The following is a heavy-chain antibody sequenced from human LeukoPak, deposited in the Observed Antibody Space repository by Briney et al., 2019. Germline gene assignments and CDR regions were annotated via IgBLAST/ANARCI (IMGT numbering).Heavy chain of an antibody. CDR1: GFTFSSSA. J-gene: IGHJ4*02. Sequence: GGSLRLSCAASGFTFSSSAMSWVRQAPGKGLEWVSNISGSGSGGSTYYVDSVKGRFTISRDNSKNTLYLQMNSLRAEDTAVYYCAREGWSSGIAVAGTDWGQGTLVTVSS. D-gene: IGHD6-19*01. CDR2: ISGSGSGGST. CDR3: AREGWSSGIAVAGTD. V-gene: IGHV3-23*01.